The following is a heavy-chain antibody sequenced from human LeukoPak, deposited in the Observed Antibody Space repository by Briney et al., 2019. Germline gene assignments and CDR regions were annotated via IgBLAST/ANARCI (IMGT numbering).Heavy chain of an antibody. V-gene: IGHV4-34*04. CDR1: GGSFSGYY. CDR2: IDQGGGT. CDR3: ARAYGGRFDY. Sequence: SETLSLTCAVYGGSFSGYYWSWIRQPPGEGLEWIGEIDQGGGTNHSPSLKSRATLSVDRSKSQFSLRLSSVTAADTALYYCARAYGGRFDYWGHGALVTVSS. D-gene: IGHD4-23*01. J-gene: IGHJ4*01.